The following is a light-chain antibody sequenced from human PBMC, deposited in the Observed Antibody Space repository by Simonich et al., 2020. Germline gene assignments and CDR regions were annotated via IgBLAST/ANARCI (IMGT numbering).Light chain of an antibody. Sequence: DIVMTQSPDSLAVSLGERATINCKSSQSVLYSSNNKNYLAWYQQKPGQPPKLLIYWAFTRESVVPDRFSGSGSGTDFTLTISSLQAEDVAVYYCQQYNNWPYTFGQWTKLEIK. J-gene: IGKJ2*01. CDR2: WAF. CDR1: QSVLYSSNNKNY. CDR3: QQYNNWPYT. V-gene: IGKV4-1*01.